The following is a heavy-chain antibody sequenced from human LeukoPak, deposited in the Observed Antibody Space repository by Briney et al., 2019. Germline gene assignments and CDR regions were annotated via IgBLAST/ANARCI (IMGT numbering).Heavy chain of an antibody. D-gene: IGHD3-9*01. CDR2: IYASGTT. Sequence: PSETLSLTCTVSGGSINIYYWSWIRQPAGRGLEWIGRIYASGTTKYNPSLKSRVDMSVDKSKSQFSLKLSSVTAADTALYFCAREMKGNNDFLAGHYHSYHHGMDVWGQGTTVIVSS. CDR3: AREMKGNNDFLAGHYHSYHHGMDV. V-gene: IGHV4-4*07. J-gene: IGHJ6*02. CDR1: GGSINIYY.